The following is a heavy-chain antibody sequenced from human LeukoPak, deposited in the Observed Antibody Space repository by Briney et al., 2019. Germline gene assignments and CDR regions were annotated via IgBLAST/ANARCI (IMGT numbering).Heavy chain of an antibody. J-gene: IGHJ6*02. CDR1: GGTFSSYA. CDR2: IIPILGIA. V-gene: IGHV1-69*04. Sequence: GSSVKVSCKASGGTFSSYAISWVRQAPGQGLEWMGRIIPILGIANYAQKFQGRVTITADKSTSTAYMELSSLRSEDTVVYYCARDSCSGGSCYPYYYYDMDVWGQGTTVTVSS. CDR3: ARDSCSGGSCYPYYYYDMDV. D-gene: IGHD2-15*01.